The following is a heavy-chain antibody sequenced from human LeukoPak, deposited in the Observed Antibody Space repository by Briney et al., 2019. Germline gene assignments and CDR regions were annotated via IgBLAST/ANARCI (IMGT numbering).Heavy chain of an antibody. J-gene: IGHJ4*02. V-gene: IGHV1-46*01. CDR2: INPSGVNT. CDR1: GYTFTSYY. Sequence: ASVKVSRKASGYTFTSYYMHWVRQAPGQGLEWMGIINPSGVNTGYAQKFYGRVTMTRNTYISTAYMELSSLRSEDTAVYYCARKADYVWGSYRYAGYYFDYWGQGTLVTVSS. D-gene: IGHD3-16*02. CDR3: ARKADYVWGSYRYAGYYFDY.